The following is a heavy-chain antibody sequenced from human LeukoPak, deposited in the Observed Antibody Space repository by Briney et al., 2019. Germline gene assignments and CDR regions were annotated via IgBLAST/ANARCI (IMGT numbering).Heavy chain of an antibody. Sequence: GGSLRLSCAASGFTFSSYWMHWVRQAPGKGLVWVSRNNSDGSSTSYADSVKGRFTISRDNAKNTLYLQMNSLRAEDTAVYYCTSKQDYWGQGTLVTVSS. J-gene: IGHJ4*02. CDR2: NNSDGSST. CDR1: GFTFSSYW. V-gene: IGHV3-74*01. CDR3: TSKQDY.